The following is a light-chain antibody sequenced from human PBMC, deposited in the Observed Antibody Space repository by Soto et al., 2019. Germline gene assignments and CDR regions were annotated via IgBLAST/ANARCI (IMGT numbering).Light chain of an antibody. V-gene: IGKV3-15*01. CDR3: QQYNNWPPMYT. Sequence: EIVMTQSPATLPVSPGERATLSCRASQSVSSNLAWYQQKPGQAPRLLIYGASTRATGIPARFSGSGSGTEFTLTISSLQSEDFAGYYCQQYNNWPPMYTFGQGTKLEIK. CDR1: QSVSSN. CDR2: GAS. J-gene: IGKJ2*01.